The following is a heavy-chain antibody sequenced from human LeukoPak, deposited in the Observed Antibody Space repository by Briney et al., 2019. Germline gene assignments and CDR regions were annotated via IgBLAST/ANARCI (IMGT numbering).Heavy chain of an antibody. J-gene: IGHJ4*02. CDR3: ARVYYYDSSGWVIDY. D-gene: IGHD3-22*01. CDR2: IYYSGCT. CDR1: GGSISSYY. Sequence: SETLSLTCTVSGGSISSYYSSWIRQPPGKGLEWVGDIYYSGCTNYNPSLKSRVTIPVDTSKNQFSLKLSSVTAADTVVDYCARVYYYDSSGWVIDYWGQGTLVTVSS. V-gene: IGHV4-59*01.